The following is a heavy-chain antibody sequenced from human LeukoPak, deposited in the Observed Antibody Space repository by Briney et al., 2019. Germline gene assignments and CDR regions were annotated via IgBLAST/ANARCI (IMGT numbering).Heavy chain of an antibody. CDR3: ARERAVDTAMVDY. Sequence: GRSLRLSCAASGFTFSDYYMSWIRQAPGKGLEWVSYISSSGSTIYYADSVKGRFTISRDNAKNSLYLQMNSLRAEDTAVYYCARERAVDTAMVDYWGQGTLVTVSS. CDR1: GFTFSDYY. CDR2: ISSSGSTI. D-gene: IGHD5-18*01. J-gene: IGHJ4*02. V-gene: IGHV3-11*01.